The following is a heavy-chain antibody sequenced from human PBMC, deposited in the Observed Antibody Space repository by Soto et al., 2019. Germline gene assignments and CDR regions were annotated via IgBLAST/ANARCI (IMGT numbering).Heavy chain of an antibody. J-gene: IGHJ5*02. CDR2: ISGSGGST. CDR1: GFTFSSYA. D-gene: IGHD3-3*01. CDR3: AKDRYFTIFGVVGNCFDP. V-gene: IGHV3-23*01. Sequence: EVQLLESGGGLVQPGGSLRLSCAASGFTFSSYAMSWVRQAPGKGLEWVSAISGSGGSTYYADSVKGRFTISRDNSKNTLYLQMNSLRAEDTAVYYCAKDRYFTIFGVVGNCFDPWGQGTLVTVSS.